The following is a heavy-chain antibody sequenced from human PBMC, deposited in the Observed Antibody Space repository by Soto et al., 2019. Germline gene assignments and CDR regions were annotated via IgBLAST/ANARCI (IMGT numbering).Heavy chain of an antibody. CDR1: GYRFTNYW. CDR2: IYPGDSDT. CDR3: AIPGLLAAVDGFEI. D-gene: IGHD3-10*01. Sequence: EVQLVQSGADLKKPGESLKISCKGSGYRFTNYWIGWVRQKPGKGLEWMGIIYPGDSDTRYSPSFQGQFTTSADKSISTAYLHWGSLKASDTAIYYCAIPGLLAAVDGFEIWGQGTMVTVSS. J-gene: IGHJ3*02. V-gene: IGHV5-51*01.